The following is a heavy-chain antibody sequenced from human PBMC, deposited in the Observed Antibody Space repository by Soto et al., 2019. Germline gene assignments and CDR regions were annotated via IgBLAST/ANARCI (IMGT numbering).Heavy chain of an antibody. CDR1: GGCISSSNW. CDR3: ARKGYSYELNWFDP. D-gene: IGHD5-18*01. CDR2: IYHSGST. Sequence: SETLSLTCAVSGGCISSSNWWSWVRQPPGKGLEWIGEIYHSGSTNYNPSLKSRVTISVDNSKNQFSLKLRSVTAADTAVYYCARKGYSYELNWFDPWGQGTLVT. V-gene: IGHV4-4*02. J-gene: IGHJ5*02.